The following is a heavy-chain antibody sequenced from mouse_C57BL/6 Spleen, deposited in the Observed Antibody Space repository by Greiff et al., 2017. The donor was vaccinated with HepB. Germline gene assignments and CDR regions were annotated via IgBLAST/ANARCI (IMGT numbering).Heavy chain of an antibody. Sequence: QVQLQQPGAELVKPGASVKLSCKASGYTFTSYWMHWVKQRPGQGLEWIGMIHPNSGSTNYNEKFKSKATLTVDKSSSPAYMQLSILPSEDSAVYYCARQGTLLCNSAWFAYWGQGTLVTVSA. V-gene: IGHV1-64*01. CDR2: IHPNSGST. CDR3: ARQGTLLCNSAWFAY. CDR1: GYTFTSYW. J-gene: IGHJ3*01. D-gene: IGHD2-1*01.